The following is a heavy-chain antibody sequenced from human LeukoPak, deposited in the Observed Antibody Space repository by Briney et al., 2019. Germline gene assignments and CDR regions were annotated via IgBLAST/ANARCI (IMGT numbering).Heavy chain of an antibody. V-gene: IGHV1-69*05. CDR2: IIPIFGTA. CDR3: AAQPGGVSFDY. Sequence: ASVKVSCKASGYTFTSYGISWVRQAPGQGLEWMGGIIPIFGTANYAQKFQGRVTITTDESTSTAYMELSSLRSEDTAVYYCAAQPGGVSFDYWGQGTLVTVSS. D-gene: IGHD6-13*01. CDR1: GYTFTSYG. J-gene: IGHJ4*02.